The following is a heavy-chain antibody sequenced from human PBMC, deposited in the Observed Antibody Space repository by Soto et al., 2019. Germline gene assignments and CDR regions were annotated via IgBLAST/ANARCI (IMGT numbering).Heavy chain of an antibody. J-gene: IGHJ4*02. D-gene: IGHD6-13*01. V-gene: IGHV1-8*01. CDR1: GYTFTSYD. Sequence: QVQLVQSGAEVKKPRASVKVSCKASGYTFTSYDINWVRQTTGQGLEWMGCMNPNSGNKGYAQKFQGRVTMPRTISIRAAYKELGSLRSEATSGYYCARGRQQLARDYWGEGTLVIVSS. CDR3: ARGRQQLARDY. CDR2: MNPNSGNK.